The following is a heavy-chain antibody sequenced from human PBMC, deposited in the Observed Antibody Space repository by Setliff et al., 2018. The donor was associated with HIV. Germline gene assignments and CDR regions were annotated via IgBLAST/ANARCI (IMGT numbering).Heavy chain of an antibody. J-gene: IGHJ4*02. Sequence: SETLSLTCAVSGFSISSGYYWGWIRQPPGKGLEWIGIIYHSGSTYYNPSLKSRVTISVDTSKNQFSLKLSSVTAADTAVYYCARHMVATSYYFDYWGQGTLVTVSS. CDR2: IYHSGST. V-gene: IGHV4-38-2*01. CDR3: ARHMVATSYYFDY. D-gene: IGHD5-12*01. CDR1: GFSISSGYY.